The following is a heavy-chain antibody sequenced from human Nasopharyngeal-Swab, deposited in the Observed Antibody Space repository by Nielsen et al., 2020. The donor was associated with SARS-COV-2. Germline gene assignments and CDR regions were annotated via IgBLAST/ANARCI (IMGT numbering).Heavy chain of an antibody. V-gene: IGHV3-9*01. D-gene: IGHD7-27*01. CDR2: ISRDSGSI. CDR1: GLSIDEYA. CDR3: AKDWRTGRSLGLFGMDV. J-gene: IGHJ6*02. Sequence: GGSLRLSCEGSGLSIDEYAMYWVRQAPGKGLEWVSGISRDSGSIDYVDSVKGRFTISRDNAKNSLYLQMNSLRPGDTALYYCAKDWRTGRSLGLFGMDVWGQGTTVIVSS.